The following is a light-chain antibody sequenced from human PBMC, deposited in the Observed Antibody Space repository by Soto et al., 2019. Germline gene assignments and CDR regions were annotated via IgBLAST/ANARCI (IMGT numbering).Light chain of an antibody. V-gene: IGKV1-17*03. CDR2: GAS. CDR3: QQLNTFPIT. Sequence: DIQMTQSPSAISASVGDRVTITCRASQGISNYLAWFQQRPGKVPKRLTYGASTLQSGVPSRFSGSGSGTEFTLTISSLQPEDFATYYCQQLNTFPITFGQGTRLEIK. J-gene: IGKJ5*01. CDR1: QGISNY.